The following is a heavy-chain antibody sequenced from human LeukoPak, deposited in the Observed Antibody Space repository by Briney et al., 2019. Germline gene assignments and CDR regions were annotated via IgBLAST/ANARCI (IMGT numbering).Heavy chain of an antibody. Sequence: SETLSLTCTVSGGSISSGGYYWSWIRQPPGKGLEWIGYIYSSGSTNYNPSLKSRVTISVDTSKNQFSLRLNSVTAADTAVYYCARAYRYYDYSGYVDYWGQGSLVTVSS. V-gene: IGHV4-61*08. J-gene: IGHJ4*02. CDR2: IYSSGST. CDR1: GGSISSGGYY. D-gene: IGHD3-22*01. CDR3: ARAYRYYDYSGYVDY.